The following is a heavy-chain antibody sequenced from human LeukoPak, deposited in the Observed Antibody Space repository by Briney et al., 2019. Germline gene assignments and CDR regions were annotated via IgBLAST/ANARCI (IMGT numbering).Heavy chain of an antibody. CDR1: GGSFSGYY. Sequence: PSETLSLTCAVYGGSFSGYYWSWIRQPPGKGLEWIGEINHSGSTNYNPSLKSRVTISVDTSKNQFSLKLSSVTAADTAVYYCARRAWGPWGQGTLVTVSS. V-gene: IGHV4-34*01. J-gene: IGHJ4*02. CDR3: ARRAWGP. D-gene: IGHD7-27*01. CDR2: INHSGST.